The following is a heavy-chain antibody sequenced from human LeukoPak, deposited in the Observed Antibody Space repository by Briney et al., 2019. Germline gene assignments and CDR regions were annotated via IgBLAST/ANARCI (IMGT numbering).Heavy chain of an antibody. CDR1: GGSFSGYY. CDR3: ARPWGYHDAFDI. CDR2: INHSGST. J-gene: IGHJ3*02. Sequence: SETLSLTCAVYGGSFSGYYWSWIRQPPGKGLEWIGEINHSGSTNYNPSLKSRVTMSVDTSKNQFSLKLSSVTAADTAVYYCARPWGYHDAFDIWGQGTMVTVSS. D-gene: IGHD2-2*01. V-gene: IGHV4-34*01.